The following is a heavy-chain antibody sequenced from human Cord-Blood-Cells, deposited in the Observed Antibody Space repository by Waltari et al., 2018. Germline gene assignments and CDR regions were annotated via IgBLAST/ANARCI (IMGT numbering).Heavy chain of an antibody. CDR1: GYSISSGYY. CDR2: IYHSGST. Sequence: QVQLQESGPGLVKPSETLSLTCAVSGYSISSGYYWGWIRQPPGKGLEWIGSIYHSGSTYYNPSLQSRVTISVDTSKNQFSLKLSSVTAADTAVYYCARDRRIAAAGTPDYWGQGTLVTVSS. J-gene: IGHJ4*02. D-gene: IGHD6-13*01. CDR3: ARDRRIAAAGTPDY. V-gene: IGHV4-38-2*02.